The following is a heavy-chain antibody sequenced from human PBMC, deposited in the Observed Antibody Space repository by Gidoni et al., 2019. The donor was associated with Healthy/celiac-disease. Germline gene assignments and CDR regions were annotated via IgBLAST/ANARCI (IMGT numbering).Heavy chain of an antibody. CDR2: IYYSGST. Sequence: QLQLQESGPGLVKPSETLSLTCTVSVGAIRRSSYYWGWIRQPPGKGLEWIGSIYYSGSTYYNPSLKSRVTISVDTSKNQFSLKLSSVTAADTAVYYCARDNTAMVPYYYYYYGMDVWGQGTTVTVSS. J-gene: IGHJ6*02. D-gene: IGHD5-18*01. CDR3: ARDNTAMVPYYYYYYGMDV. V-gene: IGHV4-39*07. CDR1: VGAIRRSSYY.